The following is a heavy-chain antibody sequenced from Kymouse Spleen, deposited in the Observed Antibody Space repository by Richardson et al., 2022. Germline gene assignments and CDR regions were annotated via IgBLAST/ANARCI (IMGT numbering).Heavy chain of an antibody. CDR1: GGSFSGYY. D-gene: IGHD6-19*01. CDR3: ARGRGAVASLFDY. Sequence: QVQLQQWGAGLLKPSETLSLTCAVYGGSFSGYYWSWIRQPPGKGLEWIGEINHSGSTNYNPSLKSRVTISVDTSKNQFSLKLSSVTAADTAVYYCARGRGAVASLFDYWGQGTLVTVSS. CDR2: INHSGST. V-gene: IGHV4-34*01. J-gene: IGHJ4*02.